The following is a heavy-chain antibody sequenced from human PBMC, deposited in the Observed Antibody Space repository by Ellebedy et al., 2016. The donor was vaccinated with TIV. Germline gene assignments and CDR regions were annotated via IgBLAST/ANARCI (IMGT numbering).Heavy chain of an antibody. V-gene: IGHV4-39*07. CDR2: IYYSGST. J-gene: IGHJ4*02. CDR1: GGSISSSSYY. D-gene: IGHD6-19*01. CDR3: ARNRATAVADPFDY. Sequence: GSLRLSCTVSGGSISSSSYYWGWIRQSPGKGLEWIGSIYYSGSTYYNPSLKSRITISVDTSKNQFSLQLNSVTPEDTAVYYCARNRATAVADPFDYWGQGTLVTVSS.